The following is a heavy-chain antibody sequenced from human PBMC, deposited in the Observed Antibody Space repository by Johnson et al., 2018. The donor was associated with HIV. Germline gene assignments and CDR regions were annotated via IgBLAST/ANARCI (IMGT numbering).Heavy chain of an antibody. CDR1: GFTFDDYA. V-gene: IGHV3-43D*03. D-gene: IGHD3-16*02. Sequence: VQLVESGGGVVQPGGSLRLSCAASGFTFDDYAMHWVRQAPGKGLEWVSLISWDGGSTYYADSMKGRFTISRDNAKNSLYLQMNSLRAEDTALYYCVRGGLGYQNIHDPFDIWGQGTMVTVSS. CDR3: VRGGLGYQNIHDPFDI. CDR2: ISWDGGST. J-gene: IGHJ3*02.